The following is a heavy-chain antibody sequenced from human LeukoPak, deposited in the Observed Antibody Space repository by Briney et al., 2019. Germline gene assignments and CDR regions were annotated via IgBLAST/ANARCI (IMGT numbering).Heavy chain of an antibody. CDR1: GGSISSSSYY. CDR3: ARTRPTDCSSTSCYTDY. CDR2: IYYSGST. V-gene: IGHV4-39*01. Sequence: SETLSLTCTVSGGSISSSSYYWGWVRQPPGKGLEWIGSIYYSGSTYYNPSLKSRVTISVDTSKNQFSLKLSSVTAADTAVYYCARTRPTDCSSTSCYTDYWGQGTLVTVSS. D-gene: IGHD2-2*02. J-gene: IGHJ4*02.